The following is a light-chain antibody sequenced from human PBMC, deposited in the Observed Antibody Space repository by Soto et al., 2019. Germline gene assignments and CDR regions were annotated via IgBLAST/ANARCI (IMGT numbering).Light chain of an antibody. J-gene: IGKJ1*01. CDR3: QQYNNWRWT. CDR1: QSVSSN. CDR2: GAS. V-gene: IGKV3-15*01. Sequence: EIVMPQSPATLSVSPGERATLSCRASQSVSSNLAWYQQKPGQAPRLLIYGASTRATGIPARFSGSGSGTEFTLPISSLQSEDFAVYYCQQYNNWRWTFGQGTKVEIK.